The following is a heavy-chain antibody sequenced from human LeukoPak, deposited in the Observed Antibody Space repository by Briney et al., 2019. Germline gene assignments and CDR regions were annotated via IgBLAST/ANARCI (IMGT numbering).Heavy chain of an antibody. Sequence: GGSLRLSCVASGFAFSDFTIHWVRQTPGKQLECVSAITGTGDNTYYADSVKGRFIISRDNSKNTLYLQMNSLRAEDTAVYYCATARGWLQPPFDYWGQGTLVTVSS. V-gene: IGHV3-64*02. J-gene: IGHJ4*02. CDR1: GFAFSDFT. CDR3: ATARGWLQPPFDY. CDR2: ITGTGDNT. D-gene: IGHD5-24*01.